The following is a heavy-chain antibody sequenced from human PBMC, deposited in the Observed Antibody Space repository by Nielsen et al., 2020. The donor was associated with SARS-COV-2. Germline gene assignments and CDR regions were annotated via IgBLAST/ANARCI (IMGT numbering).Heavy chain of an antibody. CDR3: ARARGAYGDYYYYYYTAV. J-gene: IGHJ6*03. Sequence: QTLSLTRAISGDSVSISTAAWNCIRQSPSRGLEWLGRTYYRSKWYNDYAVSVKSRITINPDTSKHQFSLHLNSVTPEDTAVYYCARARGAYGDYYYYYYTAVWGKGTTVTVSS. CDR1: GDSVSISTAA. CDR2: TYYRSKWYN. V-gene: IGHV6-1*01. D-gene: IGHD4-17*01.